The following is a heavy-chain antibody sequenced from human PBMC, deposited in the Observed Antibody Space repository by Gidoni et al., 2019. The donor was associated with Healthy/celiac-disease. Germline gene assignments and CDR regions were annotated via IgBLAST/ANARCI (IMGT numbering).Heavy chain of an antibody. CDR1: GFPFSSYS. J-gene: IGHJ1*01. CDR3: ARAQADIVVVPAAIDAEYFQH. CDR2: ISSSRSTI. D-gene: IGHD2-2*01. V-gene: IGHV3-48*01. Sequence: EVQLVESGGGLVQPGGSLRLSCDASGFPFSSYSRYWVRQAPGKGLEWVSYISSSRSTIYYADAVKGRFTISRDNAKNSLYLQMNSLRAEDTAVYYCARAQADIVVVPAAIDAEYFQHWGQGTLVTVSS.